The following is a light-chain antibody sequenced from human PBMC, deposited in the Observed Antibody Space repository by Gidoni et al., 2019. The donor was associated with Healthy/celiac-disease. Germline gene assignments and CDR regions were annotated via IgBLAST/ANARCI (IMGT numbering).Light chain of an antibody. Sequence: AIQLTQSPSSLSASVGDRVTITCRASQGISSALAWYQQKPGKAPKLLIYDASSLESGGPSRFSGSGSGTDFTLTISSLLPEDFATYYCQQFNNYPITFGQGTRLEIK. CDR3: QQFNNYPIT. CDR1: QGISSA. CDR2: DAS. J-gene: IGKJ5*01. V-gene: IGKV1D-13*01.